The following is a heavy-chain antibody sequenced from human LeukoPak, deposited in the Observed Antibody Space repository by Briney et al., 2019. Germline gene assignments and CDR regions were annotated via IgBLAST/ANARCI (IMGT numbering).Heavy chain of an antibody. CDR3: ARDQNIVVVVTAMGRNNWFDP. V-gene: IGHV3-30-3*01. J-gene: IGHJ5*02. CDR2: ISYDGGNK. Sequence: GGSLRLSCAASGFTFSSYAMHWVRQAPGKGLERVAVISYDGGNKYYADSVKGRFTISRDNSKNTMYLQMNSLRAEYTAVYYCARDQNIVVVVTAMGRNNWFDPWGQGTLVTVSS. CDR1: GFTFSSYA. D-gene: IGHD2-15*01.